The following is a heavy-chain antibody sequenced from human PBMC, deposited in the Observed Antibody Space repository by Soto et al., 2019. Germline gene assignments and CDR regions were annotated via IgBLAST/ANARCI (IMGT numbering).Heavy chain of an antibody. V-gene: IGHV4-30-2*01. Sequence: SETLSLTCAVSGGSISSGGYSWSWIRQPPGKGLEWTGYIYHSGSTYYNPSLKSRVTISVDRSKNQFSLKLSSVTAADTVVYYCAREVPPSDIVVVPAAIHTFDYWGQGTLVTVSS. CDR1: GGSISSGGYS. J-gene: IGHJ4*02. CDR3: AREVPPSDIVVVPAAIHTFDY. D-gene: IGHD2-2*02. CDR2: IYHSGST.